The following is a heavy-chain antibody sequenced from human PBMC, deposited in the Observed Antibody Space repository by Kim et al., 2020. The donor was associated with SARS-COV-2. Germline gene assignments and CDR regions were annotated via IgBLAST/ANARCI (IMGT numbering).Heavy chain of an antibody. J-gene: IGHJ3*02. CDR2: ISSSGSTI. V-gene: IGHV3-48*03. CDR3: ARDGVTLKQQLGLDAFDI. D-gene: IGHD6-13*01. Sequence: GGSLRLSCAASGFTFSSYEMNWVRQAPGKGLEWVSYISSSGSTIYYADSVKGRFTISRDNAKNSLYLQMNSLRAEDTAVYYCARDGVTLKQQLGLDAFDIWGQGTMVTVSS. CDR1: GFTFSSYE.